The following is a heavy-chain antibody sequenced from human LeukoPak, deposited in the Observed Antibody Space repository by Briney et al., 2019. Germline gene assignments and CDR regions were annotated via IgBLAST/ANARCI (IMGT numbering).Heavy chain of an antibody. V-gene: IGHV4-59*01. Sequence: SEALSLTCTVSGGSISSYDWSWIRQPPGQGLEWIGYIYYSGSTNYKPSLKSRVTISVDTSKNQFSLKLSSVTAADTAVYYCARGKDYHDSSGYQDAFDIWGQGTMVTVSS. CDR1: GGSISSYD. CDR2: IYYSGST. CDR3: ARGKDYHDSSGYQDAFDI. J-gene: IGHJ3*02. D-gene: IGHD3-22*01.